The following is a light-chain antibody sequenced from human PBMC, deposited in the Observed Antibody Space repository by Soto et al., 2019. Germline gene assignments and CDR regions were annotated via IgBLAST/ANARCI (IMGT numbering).Light chain of an antibody. V-gene: IGLV2-14*03. J-gene: IGLJ1*01. CDR3: TSYTGSAPLYV. CDR2: DVN. CDR1: TTDVDGYDY. Sequence: QSVLTQPASVSGSPGQSITISCTGATTDVDGYDYVSWYQPHPGQAPKLMIFDVNNRPSGVSGRFSGSKSGDTASLTISGLQAEDDGDYYCTSYTGSAPLYVFGSGTKVTVL.